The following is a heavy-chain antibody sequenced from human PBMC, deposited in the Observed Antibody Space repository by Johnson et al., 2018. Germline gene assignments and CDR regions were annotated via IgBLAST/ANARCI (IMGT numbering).Heavy chain of an antibody. CDR2: IIPILGIA. V-gene: IGHV1-69*09. Sequence: QVQLVESGAEVKKPGSSVKVSCKASGGTFSSYTISWVRQAPGQGLEWMGRIIPILGIANYAQKFQGRVTITADKSTSTAYMELSSLRSEDTAVYYCARAPTVTEGAFDMWGQGTMVTVSS. J-gene: IGHJ3*02. CDR1: GGTFSSYT. D-gene: IGHD4-17*01. CDR3: ARAPTVTEGAFDM.